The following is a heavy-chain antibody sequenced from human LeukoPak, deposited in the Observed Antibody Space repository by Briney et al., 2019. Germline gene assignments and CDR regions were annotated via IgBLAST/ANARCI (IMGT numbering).Heavy chain of an antibody. Sequence: ASVKVSCKASGYTFTSYGISWVRQAPGQGLEWMGWISAYNGNTNYAQKLQGRVTMTTDTSTSTAYMELRSLRSDDTAVYYCARGVGYDFWSGYYGYYMDVWGKGTTVTVSS. D-gene: IGHD3-3*01. CDR1: GYTFTSYG. CDR2: ISAYNGNT. CDR3: ARGVGYDFWSGYYGYYMDV. J-gene: IGHJ6*03. V-gene: IGHV1-18*01.